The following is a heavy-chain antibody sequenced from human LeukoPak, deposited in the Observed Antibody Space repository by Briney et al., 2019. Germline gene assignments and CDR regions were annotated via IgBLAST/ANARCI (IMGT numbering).Heavy chain of an antibody. J-gene: IGHJ4*02. Sequence: GGSLRLSCAASGFTFSSYGMHWVRQAPGKGLEWVAVISYDGSKKYYADSVKGRFTISRDNSKNTLYLQMSSLRVEDTAVYLCAKAFENGDYVVDYWGQGTLVTVSS. V-gene: IGHV3-30*18. CDR3: AKAFENGDYVVDY. D-gene: IGHD4-17*01. CDR2: ISYDGSKK. CDR1: GFTFSSYG.